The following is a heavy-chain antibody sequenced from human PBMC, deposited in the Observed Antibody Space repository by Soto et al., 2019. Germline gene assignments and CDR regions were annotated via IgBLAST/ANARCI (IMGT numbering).Heavy chain of an antibody. CDR1: GFSFSSYA. V-gene: IGHV3-23*01. D-gene: IGHD3-22*01. Sequence: PGGSLRLSCTASGFSFSSYAMSWVRQAPGGGLEWVSFVGGGGGTTFSADSVKGRFTISRDNSKNTVYLQMSSLRPEDTAIYYCAKVFYFYDSSGYYYFDHWGQGTLVTVSS. CDR2: VGGGGGTT. CDR3: AKVFYFYDSSGYYYFDH. J-gene: IGHJ4*02.